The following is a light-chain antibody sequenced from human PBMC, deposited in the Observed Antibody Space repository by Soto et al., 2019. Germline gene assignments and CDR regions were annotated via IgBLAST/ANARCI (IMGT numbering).Light chain of an antibody. Sequence: QSVLTQPASVSGAPGQSITLSCTGTSSDVGGYNYVSWYQQHPGKAPKLMIYEVRNRPSGVSNRFSGSKSGNTASLTISGLQAEDEADYYCSSYTSSSTRVFGTGTKLTVL. V-gene: IGLV2-14*01. J-gene: IGLJ1*01. CDR2: EVR. CDR3: SSYTSSSTRV. CDR1: SSDVGGYNY.